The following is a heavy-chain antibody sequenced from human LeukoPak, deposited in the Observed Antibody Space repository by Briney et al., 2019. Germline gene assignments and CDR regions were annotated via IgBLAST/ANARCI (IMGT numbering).Heavy chain of an antibody. J-gene: IGHJ4*02. Sequence: GESLKISCKGSGYSFTTYWIGWVRQLPGKGLEWMGIIYPGDSDTKYSPSFQGQATISADKSISPAYLQWSGLEAADTGMYYCARLNTSSWYIDYWGQGTLVTVSS. D-gene: IGHD6-13*01. CDR2: IYPGDSDT. V-gene: IGHV5-51*01. CDR1: GYSFTTYW. CDR3: ARLNTSSWYIDY.